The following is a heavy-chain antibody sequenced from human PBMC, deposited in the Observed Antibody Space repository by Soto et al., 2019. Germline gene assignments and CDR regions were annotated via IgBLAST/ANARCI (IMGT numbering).Heavy chain of an antibody. J-gene: IGHJ6*02. CDR3: AKSFTANYDFWSGDLLGMDV. CDR1: GFTFSSYA. Sequence: GGSLRLSCAASGFTFSSYAMSWVRQAPGKGLEWVSAISGSGGSTYYADSVKGRFTISRDNSKNTLYLQMNSLRAEDTAVYYCAKSFTANYDFWSGDLLGMDVWGQGTTVTVSS. V-gene: IGHV3-23*01. D-gene: IGHD3-3*01. CDR2: ISGSGGST.